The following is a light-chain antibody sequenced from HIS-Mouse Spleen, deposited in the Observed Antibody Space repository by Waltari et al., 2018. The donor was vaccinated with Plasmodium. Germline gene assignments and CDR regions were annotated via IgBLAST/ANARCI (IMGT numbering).Light chain of an antibody. CDR2: QDS. V-gene: IGLV3-1*01. CDR3: QAWDSSTVV. Sequence: SYELTQPPSVSVSPGQTASITCPGDQLGDKYPCWYQQKPGQSPVLVIYQDSKRPSGIPERFSGSNSGNTATLTISGTQAMDVADYYCQAWDSSTVVFGGGTKLTVL. CDR1: QLGDKY. J-gene: IGLJ2*01.